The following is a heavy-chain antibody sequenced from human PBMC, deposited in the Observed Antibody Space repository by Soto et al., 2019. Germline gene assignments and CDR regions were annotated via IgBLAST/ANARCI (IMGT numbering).Heavy chain of an antibody. CDR2: IFHSGST. CDR1: GGSISSSNW. D-gene: IGHD4-17*01. Sequence: QVQLQESGPGLVKPSGTLSLTCAVSGGSISSSNWWSWVRQAPGKGLEWIGEIFHSGSTNFNPSLTSRLTISVDKSKNQFSLRLSSVTAADTAVYYCARALAYGDYYGWGQGTLVTVSS. CDR3: ARALAYGDYYG. V-gene: IGHV4-4*02. J-gene: IGHJ4*02.